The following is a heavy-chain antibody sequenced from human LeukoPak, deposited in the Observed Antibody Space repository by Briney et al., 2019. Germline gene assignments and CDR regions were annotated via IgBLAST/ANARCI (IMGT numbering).Heavy chain of an antibody. CDR3: TTDSIDYAGSGSYFLFDY. CDR2: IKSKTDGGTT. Sequence: GGSLRLSCAASGFTFSNAWMSWVRQAPGKGLEWVGRIKSKTDGGTTDYAAPVKGRFTISRDDSKNTLYLQMNSLKTEDTAVYYCTTDSIDYAGSGSYFLFDYWGQGTLVTVSS. D-gene: IGHD3-10*01. CDR1: GFTFSNAW. V-gene: IGHV3-15*01. J-gene: IGHJ4*02.